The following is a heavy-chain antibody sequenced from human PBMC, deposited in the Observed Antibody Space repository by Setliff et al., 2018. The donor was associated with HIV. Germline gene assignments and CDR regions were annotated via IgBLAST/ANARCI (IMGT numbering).Heavy chain of an antibody. J-gene: IGHJ5*02. V-gene: IGHV3-74*01. CDR1: GFTFSSYW. Sequence: PGGSLRLSCAASGFTFSSYWMHWVRQAPGKGLVWVSRINSDGSSTSYADSVKGRFTISRDNAKNTLYLQMNSLRAEDTAVYYCARSSSGWSALDPWGQGTLVTVSS. CDR3: ARSSSGWSALDP. D-gene: IGHD6-19*01. CDR2: INSDGSST.